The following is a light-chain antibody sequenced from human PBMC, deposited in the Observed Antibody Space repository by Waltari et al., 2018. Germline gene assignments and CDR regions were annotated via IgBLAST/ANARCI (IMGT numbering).Light chain of an antibody. V-gene: IGKV4-1*01. CDR3: HQYLAPPYT. Sequence: DIVMTQSPDSLTVPLGERATIHRKSSLSLLYYSNNKNDISCDQQKPGQAPKLLIYWASTRDSGVPDRFSGSGSETDFTLTISSLQAEDVAVYHCHQYLAPPYTFGRGTKLEIK. CDR1: LSLLYYSNNKND. J-gene: IGKJ2*01. CDR2: WAS.